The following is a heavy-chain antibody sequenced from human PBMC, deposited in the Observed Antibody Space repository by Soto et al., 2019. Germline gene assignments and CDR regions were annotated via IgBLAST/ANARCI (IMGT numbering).Heavy chain of an antibody. J-gene: IGHJ4*02. D-gene: IGHD3-10*01. CDR3: ATVRGGY. CDR1: CGSFSSYY. V-gene: IGHV4-59*01. Sequence: SETLSLTCTFSCGSFSSYYWSWIRQPPGKGLEWIGYISYSGSTNYNPSLKSRVAISVHTSKNQFSLKLSSVTAADTAVYYCATVRGGYWGQGTLVTVSS. CDR2: ISYSGST.